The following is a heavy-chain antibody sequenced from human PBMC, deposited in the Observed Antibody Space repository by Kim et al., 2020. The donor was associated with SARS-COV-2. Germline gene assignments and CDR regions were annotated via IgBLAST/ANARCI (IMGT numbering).Heavy chain of an antibody. V-gene: IGHV3-23*01. Sequence: GGSLRLSCAASGFTFSSCGMSWVRQAPGKGLEWVSGISGNGDSTYYADSVKGRFTISRDNSKNTLYLQMSSLRAEDTAVYYCAKTPVEINTPFHSWGQGTLVTVSS. D-gene: IGHD2-15*01. J-gene: IGHJ4*02. CDR3: AKTPVEINTPFHS. CDR2: ISGNGDST. CDR1: GFTFSSCG.